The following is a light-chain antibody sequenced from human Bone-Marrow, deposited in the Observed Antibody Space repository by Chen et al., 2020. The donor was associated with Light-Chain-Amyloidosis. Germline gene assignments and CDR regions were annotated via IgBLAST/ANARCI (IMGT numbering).Light chain of an antibody. V-gene: IGLV3-25*03. CDR2: KDS. Sequence: SYDLTQPPSVSVSPGQTASIPCSGDTLPMQYTYWYQRKPGQAPVLVIYKDSERPSGIPERFSGSSSGTTVTLTISGVQAEDEADYYCQSADSSDTYVVFGGGTKLTVL. CDR1: TLPMQY. CDR3: QSADSSDTYVV. J-gene: IGLJ2*01.